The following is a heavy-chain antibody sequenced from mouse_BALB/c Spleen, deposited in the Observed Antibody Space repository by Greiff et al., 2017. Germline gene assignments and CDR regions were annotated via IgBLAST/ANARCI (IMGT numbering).Heavy chain of an antibody. J-gene: IGHJ4*01. V-gene: IGHV5-12-1*01. CDR3: ARRYGYAMDY. Sequence: DVHLVESGGGLVKPGGSLKLSCAASGFAFSSYDMSWVRQTPEKRLEWVAYISSGGGSTYYPDTVKGRFTISRDNAKNTLYLQMSSLKSEDTAMYYCARRYGYAMDYWGQGTSVTVSS. CDR1: GFAFSSYD. CDR2: ISSGGGST. D-gene: IGHD1-1*02.